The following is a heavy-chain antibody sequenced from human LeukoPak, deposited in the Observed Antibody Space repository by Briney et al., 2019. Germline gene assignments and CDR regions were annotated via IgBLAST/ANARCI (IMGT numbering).Heavy chain of an antibody. CDR3: ARVVLDRTIDPYFDY. V-gene: IGHV4-39*07. D-gene: IGHD2-8*01. J-gene: IGHJ4*02. Sequence: PSETLSLTCTVPGGSISSSSYYWGWIRQPPGKGLEWIGSIYYSGSTYYNPSLKSRVTISVDTSKNQFSLKLSSVTAADTAVYYCARVVLDRTIDPYFDYWGQGTLVTVSS. CDR1: GGSISSSSYY. CDR2: IYYSGST.